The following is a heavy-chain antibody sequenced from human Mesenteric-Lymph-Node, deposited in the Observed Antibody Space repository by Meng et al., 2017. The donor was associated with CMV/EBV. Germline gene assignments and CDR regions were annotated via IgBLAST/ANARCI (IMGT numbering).Heavy chain of an antibody. CDR1: GGSFSGYY. CDR3: ARGSSYDILTGYFDY. CDR2: INHSGST. J-gene: IGHJ4*02. D-gene: IGHD3-9*01. V-gene: IGHV4-34*01. Sequence: QVHLHQWCAGLLKPSETLSVTCAVYGGSFSGYYWNWIRQSPEKGLEWIGEINHSGSTTYNPSFTSRIIISVDTSTNQISLNMSSVTAADTAVYYCARGSSYDILTGYFDYWGQGALVTVSS.